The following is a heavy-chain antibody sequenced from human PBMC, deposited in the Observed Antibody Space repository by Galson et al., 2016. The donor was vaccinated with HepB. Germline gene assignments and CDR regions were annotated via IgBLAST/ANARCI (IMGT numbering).Heavy chain of an antibody. CDR2: IWYDGTKR. V-gene: IGHV3-33*08. Sequence: SLRLSCAGSGFIFSSYWMSWVRQAPGKGLEWVAVIWYDGTKRYYVDSVKGRFTISRDNSKNTLSLQMNSLRAEDTAVYYCVRDEGNYFALAYWGQGTLVTVSS. J-gene: IGHJ4*02. CDR1: GFIFSSYW. D-gene: IGHD4-11*01. CDR3: VRDEGNYFALAY.